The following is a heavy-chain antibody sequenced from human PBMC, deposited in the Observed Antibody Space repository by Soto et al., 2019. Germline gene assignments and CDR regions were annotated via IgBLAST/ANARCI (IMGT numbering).Heavy chain of an antibody. V-gene: IGHV2-5*02. J-gene: IGHJ4*02. CDR1: GFSFSTSEVG. CDR2: IYWDDDK. D-gene: IGHD3-10*01. Sequence: QITLKESGPTLVKPTQTLTLTCTFSGFSFSTSEVGVGWIRQPPGKALEWLALIYWDDDKRYSPSLKSRLTITKDTSKNQVVLTMTSMDPVDTATYYCTRGGWTTYYSPFFDYWGQGTRVTVAS. CDR3: TRGGWTTYYSPFFDY.